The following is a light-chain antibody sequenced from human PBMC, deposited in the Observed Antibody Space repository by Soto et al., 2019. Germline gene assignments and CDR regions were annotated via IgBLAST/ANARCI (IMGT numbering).Light chain of an antibody. CDR2: GAS. CDR1: QSISSSY. J-gene: IGKJ4*01. Sequence: EIVLTQSPGTLSLSPGERAPLSCRASQSISSSYLAWYLQRPGQAPRLLIYGASSRATGIPDRFSGSGSGTDFTLTISRLEPEDFAVYYCQHFISSPLSFGGGTKVDIK. V-gene: IGKV3-20*01. CDR3: QHFISSPLS.